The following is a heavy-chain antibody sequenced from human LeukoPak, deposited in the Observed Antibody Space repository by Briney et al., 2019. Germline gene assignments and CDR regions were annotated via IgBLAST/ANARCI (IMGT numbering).Heavy chain of an antibody. J-gene: IGHJ6*02. CDR3: AREDPQTTVPEGMDV. D-gene: IGHD4-17*01. V-gene: IGHV4-59*11. CDR1: GGSINNHY. CDR2: IYYSGTT. Sequence: SETLSLTCTVSGGSINNHYWSWIRQPPGKGLEWIGCIYYSGTTNYNPSLKSRVTISVDTSKNQFSLQLRSVTAADTAVYYCAREDPQTTVPEGMDVWGQGTTVTVSS.